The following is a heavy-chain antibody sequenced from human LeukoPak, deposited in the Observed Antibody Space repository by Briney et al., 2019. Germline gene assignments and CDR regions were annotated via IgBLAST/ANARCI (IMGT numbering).Heavy chain of an antibody. CDR1: GGSMSTYY. J-gene: IGHJ4*02. Sequence: SETLSLTCTVSGGSMSTYYWSWIRQPPGKGLEWIGYIYHSGSTYYNPSLKSRVTISVDRSKNQFSLKLSSVTAADTAVYYCARAGIAAAGPFDYWGQGTLVTVSS. V-gene: IGHV4-59*12. D-gene: IGHD6-13*01. CDR2: IYHSGST. CDR3: ARAGIAAAGPFDY.